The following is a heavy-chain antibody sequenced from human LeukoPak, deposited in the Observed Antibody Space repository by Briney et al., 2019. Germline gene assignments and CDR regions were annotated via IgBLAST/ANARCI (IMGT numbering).Heavy chain of an antibody. D-gene: IGHD1-26*01. V-gene: IGHV4-59*01. CDR1: GGSFSTYY. Sequence: SETLSLTCTVSGGSFSTYYWSWIRQPPGKGLEWIGYICYSGSTKYNPSLKSRVTISEDTSKNQFSLKLSSVPAADTAVYYCAGYNGAFGFGYWGQGTLV. CDR2: ICYSGST. J-gene: IGHJ4*02. CDR3: AGYNGAFGFGY.